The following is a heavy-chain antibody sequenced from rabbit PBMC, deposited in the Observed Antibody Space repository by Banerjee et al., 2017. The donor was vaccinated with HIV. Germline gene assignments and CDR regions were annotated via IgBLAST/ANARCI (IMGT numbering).Heavy chain of an antibody. J-gene: IGHJ4*01. CDR3: ARWGLVVVPM. CDR1: GFDLSSYYY. Sequence: QQQLEESGGGLVKPEGSLTLTCKASGFDLSSYYYMCWVRQAPGKGLELIACIDAADNGGTAYASWAKGRFTISKTSSTTVTLQMTSLTAADTATYFCARWGLVVVPMWGQGTLVTVS. V-gene: IGHV1S45*01. D-gene: IGHD4-1*01. CDR2: IDAADNGGT.